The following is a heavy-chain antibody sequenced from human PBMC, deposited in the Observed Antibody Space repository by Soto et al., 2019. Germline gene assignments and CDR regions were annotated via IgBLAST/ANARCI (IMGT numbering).Heavy chain of an antibody. CDR1: GGTFSSYA. CDR3: ARSLITMIVVAPAYFDY. Sequence: SVKVSCKASGGTFSSYAISWVRQAPGQGLEWMGGIIPIFGTANYAQKFQGRVTITADESTSTAYMELSSLRSEDTAVYYCARSLITMIVVAPAYFDYWGQGTLVTVSS. J-gene: IGHJ4*02. V-gene: IGHV1-69*13. CDR2: IIPIFGTA. D-gene: IGHD3-22*01.